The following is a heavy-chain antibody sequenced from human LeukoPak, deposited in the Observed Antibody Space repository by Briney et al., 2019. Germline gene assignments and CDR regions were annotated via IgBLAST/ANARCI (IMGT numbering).Heavy chain of an antibody. Sequence: ASVKVSCKASGYTFTGYYMHWVRQAPGQGLEWMGRINPNSGGTNYAQKFQGRVTMTRDTSISTAYMELSRLRSDDTAVYYYARDYGGATGDLDYWGQGTLVTVSS. D-gene: IGHD3-16*01. J-gene: IGHJ4*02. V-gene: IGHV1-2*06. CDR2: INPNSGGT. CDR1: GYTFTGYY. CDR3: ARDYGGATGDLDY.